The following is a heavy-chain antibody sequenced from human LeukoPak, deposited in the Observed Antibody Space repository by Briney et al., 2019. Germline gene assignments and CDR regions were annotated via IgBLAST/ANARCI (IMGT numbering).Heavy chain of an antibody. CDR1: GGSISSYY. V-gene: IGHV4-59*12. CDR3: ARLFLGGQRQRPYYYSYYTDV. Sequence: PSETLSLTCTVSGGSISSYYWSWIRQPPGKGLEWIGYIYYSGSTNYNPSLKSRVIIFVDTSKSHVSLRLNSVTAADTGLYYCARLFLGGQRQRPYYYSYYTDVWGKGTTVTISS. CDR2: IYYSGST. J-gene: IGHJ6*03. D-gene: IGHD3-16*01.